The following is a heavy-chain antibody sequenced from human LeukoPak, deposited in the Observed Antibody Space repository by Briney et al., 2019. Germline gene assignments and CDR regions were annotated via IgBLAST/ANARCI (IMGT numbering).Heavy chain of an antibody. Sequence: GGSLRLSCAASGFTFSSYAMSWVRQAPGKGLEWVSAISGSGGSTYYADSVKGRFTISRDNSKNTLYLQMNSLRAEDTAVYYCARVRSESGSYRRRAFDIWGQGTMVTVSS. D-gene: IGHD1-26*01. CDR1: GFTFSSYA. CDR2: ISGSGGST. V-gene: IGHV3-23*01. J-gene: IGHJ3*02. CDR3: ARVRSESGSYRRRAFDI.